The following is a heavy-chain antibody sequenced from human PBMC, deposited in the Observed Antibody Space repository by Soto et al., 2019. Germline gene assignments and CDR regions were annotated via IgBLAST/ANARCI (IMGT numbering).Heavy chain of an antibody. CDR3: ARGASDFWGGYPEIHYFDY. Sequence: VLLVESGGGVVQPGRSLRLSCAASEFTFSTYPLHWVRQAPGKGLEWVAVISYDETNKYYADSVKGRFTISRDNSKNTLYLQMNSLRADDTDVYYCARGASDFWGGYPEIHYFDYWGQGTLVTVSS. V-gene: IGHV3-30-3*01. D-gene: IGHD3-3*01. CDR2: ISYDETNK. J-gene: IGHJ4*02. CDR1: EFTFSTYP.